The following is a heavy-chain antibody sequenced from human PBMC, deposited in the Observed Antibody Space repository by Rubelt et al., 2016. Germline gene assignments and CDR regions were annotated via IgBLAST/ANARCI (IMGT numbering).Heavy chain of an antibody. CDR2: VSSSSGII. D-gene: IGHD3-3*01. CDR3: ARVNYDFWSGYYSGTDY. Sequence: GKGLEWISYVSSSSGIIHYAASVKGRFTISRDNAKNSLYLQMNSLRAEDTAVYYCARVNYDFWSGYYSGTDYWGQGTLVTVSS. V-gene: IGHV3-48*04. J-gene: IGHJ4*02.